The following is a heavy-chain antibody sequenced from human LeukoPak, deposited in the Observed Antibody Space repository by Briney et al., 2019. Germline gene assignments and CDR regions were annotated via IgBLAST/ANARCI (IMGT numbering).Heavy chain of an antibody. V-gene: IGHV1-58*01. CDR1: GFTFTSSA. Sequence: SVKVSCKASGFTFTSSAVQWVRQARGQRLEWIGWIVVGSGNTNYGQKFQERVTITRDMSTSTAYMELSSLRSEDTAVYYCAASSGYSYYYYGMDVWGKGTTVTVSS. J-gene: IGHJ6*04. D-gene: IGHD5-18*01. CDR2: IVVGSGNT. CDR3: AASSGYSYYYYGMDV.